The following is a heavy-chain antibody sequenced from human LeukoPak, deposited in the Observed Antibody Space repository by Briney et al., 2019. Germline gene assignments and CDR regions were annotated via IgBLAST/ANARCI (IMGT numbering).Heavy chain of an antibody. CDR2: ISGSGGST. CDR3: AKEGGYGELSSHFDY. CDR1: GVKFSDAW. D-gene: IGHD3-16*02. J-gene: IGHJ4*02. V-gene: IGHV3-23*01. Sequence: GGSLRLSCAVSGVKFSDAWMSWVRQAPGKGLEWVSAISGSGGSTYYADSVKGRFTISRDNSKNTLYLQMNSLRAEDTAVYYCAKEGGYGELSSHFDYWGQGTLVTVSS.